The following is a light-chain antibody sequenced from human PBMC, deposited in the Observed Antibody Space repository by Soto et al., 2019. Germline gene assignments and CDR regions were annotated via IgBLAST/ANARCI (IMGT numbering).Light chain of an antibody. Sequence: QSALTQPPSVSGSPGQSVTISCTGTSSDIGSYNRVSWYQQTPGTAPKVMIYEVSNRPSGVPDRFSGSKSGNTASLTISGLQAEDEAEYYCCLYISSSSTVFGGGTKLTVL. CDR2: EVS. J-gene: IGLJ2*01. V-gene: IGLV2-18*01. CDR3: CLYISSSSTV. CDR1: SSDIGSYNR.